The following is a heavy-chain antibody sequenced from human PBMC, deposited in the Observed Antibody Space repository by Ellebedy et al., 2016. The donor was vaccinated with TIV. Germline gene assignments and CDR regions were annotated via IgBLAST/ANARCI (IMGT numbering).Heavy chain of an antibody. CDR2: LYYNGST. CDR3: ALHRCENGVPSSYCYFGV. Sequence: MPSETLSLTCTVSGGSISTYYWSWIRQPPGKGLEWSGYLYYNGSTNYNPSIKIRVTITLYTSKNQFSLKLTSVTAADTAVYCCALHRCENGVPSSYCYFGVWGRGTLVTVSS. CDR1: GGSISTYY. D-gene: IGHD2-8*01. V-gene: IGHV4-59*01. J-gene: IGHJ2*01.